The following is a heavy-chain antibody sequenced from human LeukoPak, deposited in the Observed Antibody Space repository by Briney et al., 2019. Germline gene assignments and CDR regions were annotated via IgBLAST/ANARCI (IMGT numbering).Heavy chain of an antibody. J-gene: IGHJ4*02. CDR3: ARGGTIFGSGSNNALNDY. CDR2: INPNSGGA. CDR1: GYTFTGYN. V-gene: IGHV1-2*02. D-gene: IGHD1-26*01. Sequence: ASVKVSCKASGYTFTGYNMHWVRQAPGQGLEWMGWINPNSGGAHYAQKFQGRVTMTRDTSISTAYMELSWLRSDDTAVYYCARGGTIFGSGSNNALNDYWGQGTLVTVSS.